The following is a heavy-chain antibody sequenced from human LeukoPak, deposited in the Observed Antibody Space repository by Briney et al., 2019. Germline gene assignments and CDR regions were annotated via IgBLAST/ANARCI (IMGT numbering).Heavy chain of an antibody. CDR2: ISAYNGNT. D-gene: IGHD5-18*01. V-gene: IGHV1-18*01. CDR3: ARDFMGHSYGEHFFDP. J-gene: IGHJ5*02. Sequence: ASVKVSCKTSGYTFTNYAMSWVRQAPGQGLEWMGWISAYNGNTKSAHKFQGRVTVTADTSTNTAYMELRSLRSDDTAIYYCARDFMGHSYGEHFFDPWGQGTLVTVSA. CDR1: GYTFTNYA.